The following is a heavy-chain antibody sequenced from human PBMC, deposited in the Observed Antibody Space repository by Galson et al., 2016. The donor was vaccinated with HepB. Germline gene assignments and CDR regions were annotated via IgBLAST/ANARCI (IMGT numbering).Heavy chain of an antibody. D-gene: IGHD6-19*01. J-gene: IGHJ5*01. V-gene: IGHV4-4*02. CDR1: GASITSGHW. CDR2: MSHTGGT. Sequence: ETLSLTCGVSGASITSGHWWSCVRQPPGKGLEWIGEMSHTGGTNYNPSLKSRVTIALDKSNNQFSVKITSMTAADTAVYYCTASSGWWRLDSWGQGVLVTVSS. CDR3: TASSGWWRLDS.